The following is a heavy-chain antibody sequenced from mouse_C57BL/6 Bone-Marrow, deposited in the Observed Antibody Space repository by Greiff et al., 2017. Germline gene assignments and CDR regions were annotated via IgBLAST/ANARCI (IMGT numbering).Heavy chain of an antibody. CDR3: ARSSTFFYYFDY. Sequence: QVHVKQSGAELVKPGASVTMSCKASGYTFTTYPIEWMKQNHGKSLEWIGNFHPYNDDTKYTEKFKGKATLTVEKSSNTVYLELSRLTSDDSAVYYCARSSTFFYYFDYWGQGTTLTVSS. CDR1: GYTFTTYP. J-gene: IGHJ2*01. CDR2: FHPYNDDT. D-gene: IGHD5-1*01. V-gene: IGHV1-47*01.